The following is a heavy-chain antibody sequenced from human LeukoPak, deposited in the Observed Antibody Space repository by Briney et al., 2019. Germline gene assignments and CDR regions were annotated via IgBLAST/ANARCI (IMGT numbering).Heavy chain of an antibody. CDR3: AKGTSKWELYDY. CDR1: GFSFSDNA. J-gene: IGHJ4*02. D-gene: IGHD3-10*01. Sequence: GGSLRLSCAASGFSFSDNAMSWVRQAPGKGLGWVSAIIGDGRRTFYADSVKGRFTISRDNSKNTLYLHMSSLRADDSAVYYCAKGTSKWELYDYWGQGTLVTVSS. V-gene: IGHV3-23*01. CDR2: IIGDGRRT.